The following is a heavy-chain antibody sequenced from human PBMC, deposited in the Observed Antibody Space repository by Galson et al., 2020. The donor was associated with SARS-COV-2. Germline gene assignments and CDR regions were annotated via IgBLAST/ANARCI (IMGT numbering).Heavy chain of an antibody. CDR1: GYTLTELS. J-gene: IGHJ5*02. V-gene: IGHV1-24*01. CDR2: FDPEDGDT. D-gene: IGHD3-22*01. CDR3: ATASLFNYDSSGYQNWFDP. Sequence: ASVKVSCKVSGYTLTELSMHWVRQAPGKGLEWMGGFDPEDGDTIYAQKFQGRVTMTEDTSTDTAYMELSSLRSEDTAVYYCATASLFNYDSSGYQNWFDPWGQGTLVTVSS.